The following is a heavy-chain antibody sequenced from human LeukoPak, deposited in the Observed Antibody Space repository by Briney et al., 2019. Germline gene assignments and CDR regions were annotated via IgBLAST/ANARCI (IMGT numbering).Heavy chain of an antibody. J-gene: IGHJ1*01. CDR3: IGAIAEH. V-gene: IGHV3-74*03. D-gene: IGHD2-21*01. Sequence: GGSLILSCSASGFPFRTNWMHSVRQAPGKGLVWVSGTNTDGSSTMYADSVKGRFTIARDNAKNTLYLQMNSLRVDDTAVYVCIGAIAEHWGQGTLVTVSS. CDR1: GFPFRTNW. CDR2: TNTDGSST.